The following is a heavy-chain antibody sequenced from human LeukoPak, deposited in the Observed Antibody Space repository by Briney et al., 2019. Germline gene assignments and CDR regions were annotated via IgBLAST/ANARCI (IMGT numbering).Heavy chain of an antibody. CDR1: GYSISSVYY. Sequence: SETLSLTCTVSGYSISSVYYWGWIRQPPGKGLEWIGSIYHSGSTYYNPSLKSRVTISVDTSKNQFSLKLSSVTAADTAVYYCARIEPASYSSGYYGMDVWGQGTTVTVSS. D-gene: IGHD6-19*01. CDR3: ARIEPASYSSGYYGMDV. J-gene: IGHJ6*02. V-gene: IGHV4-38-2*02. CDR2: IYHSGST.